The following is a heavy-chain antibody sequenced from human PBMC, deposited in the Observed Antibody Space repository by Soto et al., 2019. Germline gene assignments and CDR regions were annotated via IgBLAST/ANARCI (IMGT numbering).Heavy chain of an antibody. D-gene: IGHD6-13*01. CDR1: GFTFSDYY. CDR2: ISSSGSTI. Sequence: GGSLRLSCAASGFTFSDYYMSWIRQAPGKGLEGVSYISSSGSTIYYADSLKGRFTISRDNAKNSLYLEMNSLRAEETAVYFCAGVIAAAGMFDYWGQGTLVTVSS. CDR3: AGVIAAAGMFDY. V-gene: IGHV3-11*01. J-gene: IGHJ4*02.